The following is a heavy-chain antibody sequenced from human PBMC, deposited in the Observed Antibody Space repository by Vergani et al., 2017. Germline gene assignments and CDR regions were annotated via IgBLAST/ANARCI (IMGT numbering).Heavy chain of an antibody. CDR1: GFTFDDYA. J-gene: IGHJ3*02. D-gene: IGHD6-13*01. CDR2: ISWNSGGI. CDR3: VKAGGVIAAASSPLGAFDI. Sequence: VQLVESGGGLVQPGRSLRLSCAASGFTFDDYAMHWVRQVPGKGMEWVSGISWNSGGIGYADSLKGRLTISRDKAKNSLYLQMNSLRAEDTGLYYCVKAGGVIAAASSPLGAFDIGGQGTMVTVSS. V-gene: IGHV3-9*01.